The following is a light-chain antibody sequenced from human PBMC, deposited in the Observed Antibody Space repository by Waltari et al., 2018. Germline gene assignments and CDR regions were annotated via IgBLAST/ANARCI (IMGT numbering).Light chain of an antibody. J-gene: IGLJ2*01. V-gene: IGLV1-44*01. CDR2: DID. CDR3: SVWDDSLSGPV. CDR1: SSHVGRNS. Sequence: QSVVTQPPSASGAPGQRVTIPCSGSSSHVGRNSLKWYRTLPGTAPKVVMYDIDRRPSGVPDRFSGSRSGTTASLTISGLQSEDEADYYCSVWDDSLSGPVFGGGTKLTVL.